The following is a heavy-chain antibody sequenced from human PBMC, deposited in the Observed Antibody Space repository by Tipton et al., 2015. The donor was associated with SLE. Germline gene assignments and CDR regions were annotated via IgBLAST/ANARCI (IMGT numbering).Heavy chain of an antibody. J-gene: IGHJ4*02. D-gene: IGHD5-12*01. CDR1: GYTFTSYA. Sequence: QLVQAGPEVKKPGASVKVSCKASGYTFTSYAMHWVRQAPGQRLEWMGWINAGNGNTKYSQKFQGRVTITRDTSASTAYMELSSLRSEDTAVYYCARDRDSGYDYGTFDYWGQGPLVPVSS. V-gene: IGHV1-3*01. CDR2: INAGNGNT. CDR3: ARDRDSGYDYGTFDY.